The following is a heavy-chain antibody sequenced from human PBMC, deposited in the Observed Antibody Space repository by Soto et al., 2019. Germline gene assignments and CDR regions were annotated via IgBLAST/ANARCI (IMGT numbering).Heavy chain of an antibody. CDR3: ARMTTQYSSSWYGYHGMDV. CDR2: IDWDDDK. CDR1: GFSLSTSGMC. D-gene: IGHD6-13*01. V-gene: IGHV2-70*01. Sequence: SGPTLVNPTQTLTLTCTFSGFSLSTSGMCVSWIRQPPGKALEWLALIDWDDDKYYSTSLKTRLTISKDTSKNQVVLTMTNIDPVDTATYYCARMTTQYSSSWYGYHGMDVWGQGTTVTVSS. J-gene: IGHJ6*02.